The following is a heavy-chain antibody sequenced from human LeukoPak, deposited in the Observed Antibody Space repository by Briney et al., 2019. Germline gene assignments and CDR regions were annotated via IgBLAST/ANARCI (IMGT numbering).Heavy chain of an antibody. D-gene: IGHD6-6*01. CDR3: AREYSSSDYFDY. CDR2: IYYSGST. Sequence: SETLSLTCTVSGGSISSGGYYWSWIRQHPGKGLEWIGYIYYSGSTYYNPSLKSRVTISVDTSKNQFSLKLSSVTAADTAVYYCAREYSSSDYFDYWGQGTLVTVSS. V-gene: IGHV4-31*03. CDR1: GGSISSGGYY. J-gene: IGHJ4*02.